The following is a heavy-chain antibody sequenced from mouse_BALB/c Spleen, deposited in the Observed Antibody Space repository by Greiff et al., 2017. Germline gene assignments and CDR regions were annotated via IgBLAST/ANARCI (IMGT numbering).Heavy chain of an antibody. V-gene: IGHV14-1*02. Sequence: VQLKESGAELVKPGASVKLSCKASGFNIKDYYMHWVKQRPEQGLEWIGWIDPENGNTIYDPKFQGKASITADTSSNTAYLQLSSLTSEDTAVYYCARDNSWFAYWGQGTLVTVSA. CDR2: IDPENGNT. CDR1: GFNIKDYY. J-gene: IGHJ3*01. D-gene: IGHD1-3*01. CDR3: ARDNSWFAY.